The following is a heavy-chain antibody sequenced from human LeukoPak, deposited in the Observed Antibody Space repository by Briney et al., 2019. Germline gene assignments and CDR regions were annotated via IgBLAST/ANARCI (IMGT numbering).Heavy chain of an antibody. V-gene: IGHV1-18*01. J-gene: IGHJ4*02. CDR1: GYTFTSYG. CDR2: ISAYNGNT. Sequence: GASVKVSCKASGYTFTSYGISWVRQAPGQGLEWMGWISAYNGNTNYAQKLQGRVTMTTDTSTSTAYMELGSLRSDDTAVYYCARGRITMVRGVIIREFDYWGQGTLVTVSS. D-gene: IGHD3-10*01. CDR3: ARGRITMVRGVIIREFDY.